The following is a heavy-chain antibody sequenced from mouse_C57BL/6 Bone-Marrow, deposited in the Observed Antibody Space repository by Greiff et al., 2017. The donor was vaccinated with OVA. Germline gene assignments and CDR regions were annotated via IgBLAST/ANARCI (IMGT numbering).Heavy chain of an antibody. Sequence: EVKLMESGGGLVQPGGSLKLSCAASGFTFSDYYMYWVRQTPEKRLEWVAYISNGGGSTYYPDTVKGRFTISRDNAKNTLYLQMSRLKSEDTAMYYCAVSLYYFDYWGQGTTLTVSS. CDR1: GFTFSDYY. CDR2: ISNGGGST. J-gene: IGHJ2*01. CDR3: AVSLYYFDY. V-gene: IGHV5-12*01.